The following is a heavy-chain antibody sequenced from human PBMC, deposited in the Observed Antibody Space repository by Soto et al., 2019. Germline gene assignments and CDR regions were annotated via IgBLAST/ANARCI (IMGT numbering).Heavy chain of an antibody. D-gene: IGHD3-3*01. V-gene: IGHV4-4*02. Sequence: SATXSLTCSISGFSINSSKWFTCVRQTPGQVLECIGEIYPSGTTKYNPSLTPRVTISLDKSTNQFSLRLTSVTDAETDVYYCGRKGWSFGVVTSGGIATWGHGSLVKVS. CDR2: IYPSGTT. CDR1: GFSINSSKW. CDR3: GRKGWSFGVVTSGGIAT. J-gene: IGHJ5*01.